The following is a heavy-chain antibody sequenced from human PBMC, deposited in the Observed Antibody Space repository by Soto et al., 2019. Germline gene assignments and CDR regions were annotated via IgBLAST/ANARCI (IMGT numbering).Heavy chain of an antibody. J-gene: IGHJ4*01. D-gene: IGHD4-17*01. CDR2: IYYSGST. CDR3: ARLGTTVTYRYYFDF. V-gene: IGHV4-39*01. Sequence: SETLSLTCTVSGGSISSSSYYWGWIRQPPGKGLEWIGSIYYSGSTYYNPSLKSRVTISVDTSKNQFSLKLSSVTAADTAVYYCARLGTTVTYRYYFDFWGHGTLVTVSS. CDR1: GGSISSSSYY.